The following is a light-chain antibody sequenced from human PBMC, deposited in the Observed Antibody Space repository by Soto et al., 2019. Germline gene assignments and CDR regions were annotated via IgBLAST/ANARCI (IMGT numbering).Light chain of an antibody. V-gene: IGKV3-15*01. CDR3: QQYSKWPLT. CDR1: QGVRSD. Sequence: EIALTQSPDTLSVSPGDRATLSCRASQGVRSDLAWYQQKAGQSPRLLIYGASTRAAETQARFSGSGSETESTLTISSLQSEDFGVYYCQQYSKWPLTFGGGTKV. J-gene: IGKJ4*01. CDR2: GAS.